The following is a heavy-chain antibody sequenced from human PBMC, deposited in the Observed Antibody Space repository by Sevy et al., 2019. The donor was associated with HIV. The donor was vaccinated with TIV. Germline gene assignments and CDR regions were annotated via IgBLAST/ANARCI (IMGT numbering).Heavy chain of an antibody. J-gene: IGHJ4*02. Sequence: GGSLRLSCAASGFTFGSYGMHWVRQAPGKGLEWVAYISYDRSDKNYADSVKGRFTISRDNSKNTVFLQLNSLRPEDTVVYYCARVFSSYYFDYWGQGTLVTVSS. CDR3: ARVFSSYYFDY. V-gene: IGHV3-30*06. CDR2: ISYDRSDK. CDR1: GFTFGSYG.